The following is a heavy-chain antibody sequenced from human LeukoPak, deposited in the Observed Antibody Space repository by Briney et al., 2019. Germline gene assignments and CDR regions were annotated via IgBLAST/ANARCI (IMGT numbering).Heavy chain of an antibody. D-gene: IGHD3-22*01. Sequence: GGSLRLSCAASGFTFSSYGMHWVRQAPGKGLEWVANIKQDGSEKYYLDSVKGRFTISRGNAKNSLYLQVNSLRAEDTAVYYCAREGGTYDSSGYYQAYDAFDIWGQGTMVTVSS. CDR3: AREGGTYDSSGYYQAYDAFDI. J-gene: IGHJ3*02. CDR2: IKQDGSEK. CDR1: GFTFSSYG. V-gene: IGHV3-7*05.